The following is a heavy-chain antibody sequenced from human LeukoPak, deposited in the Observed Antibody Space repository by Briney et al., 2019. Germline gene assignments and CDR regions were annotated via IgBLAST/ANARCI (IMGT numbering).Heavy chain of an antibody. CDR3: ASRKLGNDY. D-gene: IGHD7-27*01. CDR2: IYYTGT. Sequence: SETLSLTCTVSGGSVTDYYWSWIRQSPGKGLEWIGYIYYTGTSYNPSLKSRVTISADTSKNQFSLNLSSVTAADTAVYYCASRKLGNDYWGQGTLVTVSS. V-gene: IGHV4-59*02. J-gene: IGHJ4*02. CDR1: GGSVTDYY.